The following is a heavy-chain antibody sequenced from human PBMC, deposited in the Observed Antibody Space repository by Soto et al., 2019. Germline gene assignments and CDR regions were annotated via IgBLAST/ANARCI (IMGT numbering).Heavy chain of an antibody. CDR2: IIPMFGTG. Sequence: QVQLVQSGAEVKKPGSSVRVSCKASGDTSDSCSISWGRQAPGQVLEWMGGIIPMFGTGNYAQKFQGRLTITADESTWTSYMDLKALRSEDTAVYFFARENRDDNSGWYSYSDWFDPWGQGTLVTVSS. V-gene: IGHV1-69*01. CDR1: GDTSDSCS. CDR3: ARENRDDNSGWYSYSDWFDP. J-gene: IGHJ5*02. D-gene: IGHD6-19*01.